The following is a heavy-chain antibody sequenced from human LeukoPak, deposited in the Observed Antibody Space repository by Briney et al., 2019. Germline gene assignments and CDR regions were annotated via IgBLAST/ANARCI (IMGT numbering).Heavy chain of an antibody. CDR1: GFTSSSYW. CDR2: INHNGNVN. CDR3: ARGGGLDV. J-gene: IGHJ6*02. Sequence: PGGSLRLSCAASGFTSSSYWMNWARQAPGKGLEWVASINHNGNVNYYVDSVKGRFTISRDNAKNSLYLQMSSLRAEDTAVYFCARGGGLDVWGQGATVTVSS. D-gene: IGHD3-16*01. V-gene: IGHV3-7*03.